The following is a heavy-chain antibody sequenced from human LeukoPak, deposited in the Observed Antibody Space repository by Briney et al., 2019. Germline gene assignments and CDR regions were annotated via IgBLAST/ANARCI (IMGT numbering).Heavy chain of an antibody. Sequence: SETLSLTCTVSGGSTSNSFWSWIRQPAGKGLEWIGRIYTDGSTNSNPSLRSRLTMSLDTSKNQFSLKLTSVTAADTAVYYCARDPSSFGGRFDPWGQGTLVAVSS. D-gene: IGHD3-10*01. CDR2: IYTDGST. CDR1: GGSTSNSF. CDR3: ARDPSSFGGRFDP. J-gene: IGHJ5*02. V-gene: IGHV4-4*07.